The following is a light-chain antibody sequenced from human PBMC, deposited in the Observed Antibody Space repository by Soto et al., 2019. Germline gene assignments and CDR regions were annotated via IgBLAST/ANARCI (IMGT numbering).Light chain of an antibody. CDR2: EVV. CDR1: RNDIGAYEF. V-gene: IGLV2-8*01. CDR3: KSYAGRNTYV. Sequence: QSALTQPPSASGSPGQSVTISCTGTRNDIGAYEFVSWYQHHPGKAPKLIIYEVVQRPSGVPDRFSGSKSGNTASLTVSGLQAADEADYYCKSYAGRNTYVFGTGTKLTVL. J-gene: IGLJ1*01.